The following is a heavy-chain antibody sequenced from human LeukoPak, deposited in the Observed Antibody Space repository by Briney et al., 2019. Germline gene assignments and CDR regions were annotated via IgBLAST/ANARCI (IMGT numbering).Heavy chain of an antibody. Sequence: ASVKVSCKASGYTFTGYYMHWVRQAPGQGLEWMGWINPNSGGTNYAQKFQGRVTMTRDTSITAAYMELSRLISDDTAVYYCARSPAPDMVRGVIYTYNWFDPWGHGTLVTVSS. J-gene: IGHJ5*02. CDR3: ARSPAPDMVRGVIYTYNWFDP. CDR2: INPNSGGT. D-gene: IGHD3-10*01. V-gene: IGHV1-2*02. CDR1: GYTFTGYY.